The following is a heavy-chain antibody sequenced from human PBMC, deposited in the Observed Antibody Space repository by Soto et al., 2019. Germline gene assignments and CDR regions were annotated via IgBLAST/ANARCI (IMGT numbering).Heavy chain of an antibody. CDR1: GGSISGFY. D-gene: IGHD6-19*01. CDR2: IYYSGST. Sequence: QVQLQESGPGLVKPSETLSLTCTVSGGSISGFYWSWIRQPPGKGLEWLGYIYYSGSTHYNPYLQSRVTMSVDTSKNHFSLKVRSVTAADTAVYYCVRRSSSDNFFDYWGQGTLVTVSS. J-gene: IGHJ4*02. V-gene: IGHV4-59*08. CDR3: VRRSSSDNFFDY.